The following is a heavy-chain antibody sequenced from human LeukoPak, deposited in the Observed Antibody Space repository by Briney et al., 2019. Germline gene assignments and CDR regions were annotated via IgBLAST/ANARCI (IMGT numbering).Heavy chain of an antibody. CDR1: GFTFSSYA. CDR2: ISGSGGRT. V-gene: IGHV3-23*01. Sequence: GGALRLSCAASGFTFSSYAMSWVRQAPRKGLERVSAISGSGGRTYYADSVKGRFTICRDNSKNTLYLQMNRLSAEDTVVYYCAKGVLLWFGELPGSLFDYWGQGTLVTVSS. J-gene: IGHJ4*02. D-gene: IGHD3-10*01. CDR3: AKGVLLWFGELPGSLFDY.